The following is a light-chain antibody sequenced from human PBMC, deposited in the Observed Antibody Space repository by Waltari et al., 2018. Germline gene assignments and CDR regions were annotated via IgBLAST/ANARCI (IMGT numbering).Light chain of an antibody. CDR1: PTVLYNSNNRNY. Sequence: DFVMTQSPASLALSLGERATIHCKTSPTVLYNSNNRNYLTWYKQKPGPPPKLLFSWASTRESGVPDRFSASGSGTDFTLTISRLQPEDVAIYYCQQYYSSPYTFGQGTRLEIK. CDR2: WAS. V-gene: IGKV4-1*01. CDR3: QQYYSSPYT. J-gene: IGKJ2*01.